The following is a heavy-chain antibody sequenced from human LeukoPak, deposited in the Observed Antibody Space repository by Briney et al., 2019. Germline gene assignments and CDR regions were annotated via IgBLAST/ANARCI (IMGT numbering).Heavy chain of an antibody. CDR3: ARDVYRSFDY. D-gene: IGHD5/OR15-5a*01. CDR1: GFTFSSSW. J-gene: IGHJ4*02. CDR2: IKYDGSEE. V-gene: IGHV3-7*01. Sequence: GGSLRLSCVASGFTFSSSWMNWVRQDPGKGLEWVANIKYDGSEEYYVDSVKGRFTISRDNAQNSLYLQMNNLRAEDTAVYYCARDVYRSFDYWGQGSLVTVSS.